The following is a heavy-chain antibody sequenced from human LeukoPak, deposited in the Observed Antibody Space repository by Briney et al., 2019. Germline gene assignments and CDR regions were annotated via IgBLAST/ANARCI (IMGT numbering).Heavy chain of an antibody. Sequence: SQTLSLTCAISGDSVSSNSAAWNWIRQSPSRGLEWLGRTYYRSRRYNEYALSVKSRITIIPDTSKNHFSLQLNSVTPEDTAVYYGARVPGIAAAGDRYFDYWGQGTLVTVSS. CDR2: TYYRSRRYN. J-gene: IGHJ4*02. D-gene: IGHD6-13*01. CDR3: ARVPGIAAAGDRYFDY. CDR1: GDSVSSNSAA. V-gene: IGHV6-1*01.